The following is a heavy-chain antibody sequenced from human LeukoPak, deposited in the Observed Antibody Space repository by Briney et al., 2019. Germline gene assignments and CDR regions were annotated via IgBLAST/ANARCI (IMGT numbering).Heavy chain of an antibody. CDR3: ATYINWVAGDD. V-gene: IGHV3-7*01. Sequence: PGGSLRLSCAASGFAFSNSWMSWARQAPGKGLEWVANINHEGGDIHYVDSVKGRFTISRDNAKDSLYLQMNSLRDEDTAVYYCATYINWVAGDDWGQGTTVTVSS. CDR2: INHEGGDI. D-gene: IGHD1-1*01. J-gene: IGHJ6*02. CDR1: GFAFSNSW.